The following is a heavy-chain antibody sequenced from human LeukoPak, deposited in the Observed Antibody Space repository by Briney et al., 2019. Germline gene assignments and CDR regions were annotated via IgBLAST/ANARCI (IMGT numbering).Heavy chain of an antibody. CDR2: ISAYNGNT. J-gene: IGHJ6*02. CDR1: GYTFTSYG. D-gene: IGHD3-10*01. CDR3: ALALRYYYGSGSSPTYYGMDV. Sequence: ASVKVSCKASGYTFTSYGISWVRQAPGQGPEWMGWISAYNGNTNYARKLQGRVTMTTDTSTSTAYMELRSLRSDDTAVYYCALALRYYYGSGSSPTYYGMDVWGQGTTVTVSS. V-gene: IGHV1-18*01.